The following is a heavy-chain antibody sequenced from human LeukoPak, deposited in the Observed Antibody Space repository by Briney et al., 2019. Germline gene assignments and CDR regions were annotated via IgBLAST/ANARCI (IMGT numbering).Heavy chain of an antibody. D-gene: IGHD2-2*01. CDR3: AKGPGPAGSTSYGMAV. V-gene: IGHV3-23*01. J-gene: IGHJ6*02. CDR2: ISGSGGST. Sequence: GASLRLSCAASGFTFSSYAMSWVRQAPGKGLEWVSVISGSGGSTYYADSVKGRFTISRDNSKNTLYLQMNSLRAEDTAVYYCAKGPGPAGSTSYGMAVWGQGPRVTVS. CDR1: GFTFSSYA.